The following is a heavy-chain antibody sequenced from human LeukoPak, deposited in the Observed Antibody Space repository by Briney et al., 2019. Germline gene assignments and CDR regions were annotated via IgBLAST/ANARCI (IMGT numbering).Heavy chain of an antibody. J-gene: IGHJ3*02. D-gene: IGHD3-10*01. CDR3: AGTMVDAFDI. Sequence: GRSLRLSCAASGFTFSSYAMHWVRQAPGKGLEWVAVIWYNGSNKNYADSVKGRFTISRDNSRSSLFLQMNILRAEDTAIYYCAGTMVDAFDIWGQGTMLTVSS. CDR2: IWYNGSNK. CDR1: GFTFSSYA. V-gene: IGHV3-33*01.